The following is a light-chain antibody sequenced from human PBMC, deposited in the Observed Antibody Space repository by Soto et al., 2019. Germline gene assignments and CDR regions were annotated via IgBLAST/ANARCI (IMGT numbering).Light chain of an antibody. Sequence: DIQLTQSPSFLSASVGDRVTITCRTSQAISSNVAWYQQKPGKAPQLLISAASTLQSGVPSRFSGSGSGTEFTLTISSLQPEDFATYYCQQLKSYPLSFGGGTKVEI. CDR1: QAISSN. V-gene: IGKV1-9*01. CDR3: QQLKSYPLS. CDR2: AAS. J-gene: IGKJ4*01.